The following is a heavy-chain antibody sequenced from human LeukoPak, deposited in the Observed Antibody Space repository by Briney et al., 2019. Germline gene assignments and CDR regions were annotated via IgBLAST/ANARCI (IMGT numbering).Heavy chain of an antibody. D-gene: IGHD3-3*01. Sequence: PGGSLRLSYTASEFTFSSYEMNWVRQAPGKGLEWVSYISSSGDTIYYADSVKGRFTISRDNAKNSLYLQLNSLRAEDTAVYCCARVPRSSRIPIFRWGQGTLVTVSS. V-gene: IGHV3-48*03. CDR3: ARVPRSSRIPIFR. CDR2: ISSSGDTI. CDR1: EFTFSSYE. J-gene: IGHJ4*02.